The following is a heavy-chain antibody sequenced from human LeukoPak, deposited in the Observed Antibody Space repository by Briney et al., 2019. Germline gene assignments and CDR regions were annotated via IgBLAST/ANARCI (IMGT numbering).Heavy chain of an antibody. CDR1: GYTFTSYG. J-gene: IGHJ4*02. CDR3: ARAPNYFGSGSYPADGY. CDR2: ISANNGNT. V-gene: IGHV1-18*01. Sequence: GASVKVSCKASGYTFTSYGIGWVRQAPGQGPQWMGWISANNGNTNYAQKFTGRVTMTTDTSTSTAYMELRSLRSDDTAVYYCARAPNYFGSGSYPADGYWGQGTLVTVSS. D-gene: IGHD3-10*01.